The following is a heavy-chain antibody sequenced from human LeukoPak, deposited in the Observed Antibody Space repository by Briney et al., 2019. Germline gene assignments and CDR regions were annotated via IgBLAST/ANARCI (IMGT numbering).Heavy chain of an antibody. D-gene: IGHD3-16*01. Sequence: GGSLRLSCAASGFTFSSYWMSWVRQAPGKGLEWVANIKQDGSEKYYVDSVKGRFTISRDNAKNMLYLQMNNLRTDDTAVYYCARDPPDGWGPAFDIWGQGTVVTVSS. CDR2: IKQDGSEK. CDR3: ARDPPDGWGPAFDI. V-gene: IGHV3-7*03. J-gene: IGHJ3*02. CDR1: GFTFSSYW.